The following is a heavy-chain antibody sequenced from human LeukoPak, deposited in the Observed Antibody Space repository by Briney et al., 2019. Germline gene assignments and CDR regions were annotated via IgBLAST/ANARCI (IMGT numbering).Heavy chain of an antibody. J-gene: IGHJ5*02. D-gene: IGHD3-9*01. V-gene: IGHV1-8*03. CDR3: ARDTYYDILTGPNWFDP. CDR1: GYTFTSYD. CDR2: MNPNSGNT. Sequence: ASVKVSCKASGYTFTSYDINWVRQATGQGLEWMGWMNPNSGNTGYAQKFQGRVTITRNTSISTAYMELSSLRSDDTAVYYCARDTYYDILTGPNWFDPWGQGTLVTVSS.